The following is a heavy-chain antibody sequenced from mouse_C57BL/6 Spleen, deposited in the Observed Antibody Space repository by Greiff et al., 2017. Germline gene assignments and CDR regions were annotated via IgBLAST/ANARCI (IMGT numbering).Heavy chain of an antibody. CDR3: ASDYYGSSSFAY. D-gene: IGHD1-1*01. J-gene: IGHJ3*01. CDR2: ISYDGSN. CDR1: GYSITSGYY. V-gene: IGHV3-6*01. Sequence: DVKLQESGPGLVKPSQSLSLTCSVTGYSITSGYYWNWIRQFPGNKLEWMGYISYDGSNNYNPSLKNRISITRDTSKNQFLLKLNSVTTEDTATYDCASDYYGSSSFAYWGQGTLVTVSA.